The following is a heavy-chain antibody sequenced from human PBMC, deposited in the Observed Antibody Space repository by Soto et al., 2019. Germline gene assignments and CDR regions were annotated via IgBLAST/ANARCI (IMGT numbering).Heavy chain of an antibody. Sequence: QVQLVESGGGVVQPGRSLRLSCAASGFTLSSYGLHWVRQAPGKGLEWVAVIWYDGGNKYYADSVKGRFTISRDNSKNTLYLPMNSLRAEDTAVYYCARDERDSGSLDYWGQGTLVTVSS. CDR2: IWYDGGNK. CDR3: ARDERDSGSLDY. J-gene: IGHJ4*02. D-gene: IGHD3-10*01. V-gene: IGHV3-33*01. CDR1: GFTLSSYG.